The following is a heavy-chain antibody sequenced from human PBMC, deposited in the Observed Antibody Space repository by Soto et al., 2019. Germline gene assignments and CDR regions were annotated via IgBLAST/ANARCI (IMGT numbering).Heavy chain of an antibody. CDR2: ISGSGGST. Sequence: GGSLRLSCAASGFTFSSYAMSWVRQAPGKGLEWVSAISGSGGSTYYADSVKGRFTISSDNSKNTLYLQMNSLRAEDTAVYYGAKNRKDHSSSGYYYYMDVWGKGTTVTVSS. V-gene: IGHV3-23*01. D-gene: IGHD6-6*01. CDR1: GFTFSSYA. J-gene: IGHJ6*03. CDR3: AKNRKDHSSSGYYYYMDV.